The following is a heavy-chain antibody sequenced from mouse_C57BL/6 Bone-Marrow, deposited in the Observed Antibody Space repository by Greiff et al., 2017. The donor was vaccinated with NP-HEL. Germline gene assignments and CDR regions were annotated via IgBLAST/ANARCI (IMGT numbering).Heavy chain of an antibody. CDR2: INPNNGGT. D-gene: IGHD1-1*01. CDR3: AREFITTVVAPFDY. Sequence: VQLQQSGPELVKPGASVKISCKASGYTFTDYYMNWVKQSHGKSLEWIGDINPNNGGTSYNQKFKGKATLTVDKSSSTAYMELRSLTSEDSAVYYFAREFITTVVAPFDYWGQGTTLTVSS. J-gene: IGHJ2*01. CDR1: GYTFTDYY. V-gene: IGHV1-26*01.